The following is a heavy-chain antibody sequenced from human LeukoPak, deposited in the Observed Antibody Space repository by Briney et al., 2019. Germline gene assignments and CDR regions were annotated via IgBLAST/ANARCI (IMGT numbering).Heavy chain of an antibody. V-gene: IGHV3-21*01. J-gene: IGHJ6*03. Sequence: GGSLRLSCAASGFTFSSYSMNWVCQAPGKGLEWVSSISSSSSYIYYADSVKGRFTISRDNAKNSLYLQMNSLRAEDTAVYYCARGQNLAPRYYYYMDVWGKGTTVTVSS. CDR2: ISSSSSYI. CDR3: ARGQNLAPRYYYYMDV. D-gene: IGHD6-6*01. CDR1: GFTFSSYS.